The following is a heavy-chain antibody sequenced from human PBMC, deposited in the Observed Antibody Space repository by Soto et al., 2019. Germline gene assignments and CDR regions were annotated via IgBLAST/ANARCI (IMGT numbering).Heavy chain of an antibody. CDR2: IYYSGST. CDR1: GGPISSGDYY. J-gene: IGHJ3*02. Sequence: KASETLSLTCTVSGGPISSGDYYWSWIRQPPGKGLAWIGYIYYSGSTYYNPSLKSRVTISVDTSKNQFSLKLSSVTAADTAVYYCARGGAYYYDSSGYYQVGGAFDIWGQGTMVTVSS. D-gene: IGHD3-22*01. CDR3: ARGGAYYYDSSGYYQVGGAFDI. V-gene: IGHV4-30-4*01.